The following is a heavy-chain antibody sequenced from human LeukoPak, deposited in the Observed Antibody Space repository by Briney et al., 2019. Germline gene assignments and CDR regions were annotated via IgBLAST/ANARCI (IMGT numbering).Heavy chain of an antibody. D-gene: IGHD5-24*01. V-gene: IGHV1-69*06. J-gene: IGHJ3*02. CDR1: GGTFSSYA. CDR2: IIPIFGTA. Sequence: GSSVKVSCKASGGTFSSYAISWVRQAPGQGLEWMGGIIPIFGTANYAQKFQGRVTITADKSTSTAYMELSSLRSEGTAVYYCARSSLEMATMEGAIDAFDIWGQGTMVTVSS. CDR3: ARSSLEMATMEGAIDAFDI.